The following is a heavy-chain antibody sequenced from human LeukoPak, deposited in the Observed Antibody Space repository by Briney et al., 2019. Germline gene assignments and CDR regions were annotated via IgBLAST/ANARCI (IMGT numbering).Heavy chain of an antibody. CDR2: IYYSGST. V-gene: IGHV4-31*03. CDR3: ARGFYYGSGSYYFDY. J-gene: IGHJ4*02. Sequence: PSQTLSLPCTVSGGSISSGGHYWSWIRQHPGKGLEWIGYIYYSGSTYYKLSLKSRVIMSVDTSKNQFSLKLSSVTAADTAVYYCARGFYYGSGSYYFDYWGQGTLVTVSS. D-gene: IGHD3-10*01. CDR1: GGSISSGGHY.